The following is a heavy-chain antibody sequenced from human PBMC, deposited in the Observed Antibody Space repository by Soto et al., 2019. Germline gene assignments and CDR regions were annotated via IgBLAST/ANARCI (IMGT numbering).Heavy chain of an antibody. Sequence: SETLSLTCAVYGGSFSGYYWSWIRQPPGKGLEWIGEINHSGSTNYNPSLKGRVTISVDTSKNQFSLKLSSVTAADTAVYYCARQRRLGIAVAGTLNYYYGMDVWGQGTTVTVSS. CDR3: ARQRRLGIAVAGTLNYYYGMDV. J-gene: IGHJ6*02. V-gene: IGHV4-34*01. CDR1: GGSFSGYY. CDR2: INHSGST. D-gene: IGHD6-19*01.